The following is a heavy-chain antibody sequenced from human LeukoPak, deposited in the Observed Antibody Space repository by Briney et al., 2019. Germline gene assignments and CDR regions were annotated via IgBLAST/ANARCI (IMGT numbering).Heavy chain of an antibody. CDR1: GFTLSTYS. D-gene: IGHD4-17*01. Sequence: GGSLRLSCAASGFTLSTYSMNWVRQAPGKGLEWISYVNSDTYNNTIHYADTVKGRFTISRDNAKSSLYLQMNSLRDEDTAVYYCARDRDYAFDYWGQGTLVTVSS. J-gene: IGHJ4*02. CDR2: VNSDTYNNTI. V-gene: IGHV3-48*02. CDR3: ARDRDYAFDY.